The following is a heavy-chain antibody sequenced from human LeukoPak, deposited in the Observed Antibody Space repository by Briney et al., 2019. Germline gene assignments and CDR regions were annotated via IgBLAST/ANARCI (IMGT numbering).Heavy chain of an antibody. Sequence: GGSLRLSCAASGFTFSAYELNWVRQAPGKGLEWLAYITSDNTVHYADSVKGRFTISRDNTKNSLYLQMNSLRAEDTASYYCARDGTPMAATGWVYFDQWGQGTLVTVSS. CDR1: GFTFSAYE. D-gene: IGHD6-13*01. CDR2: ITSDNTV. J-gene: IGHJ4*02. CDR3: ARDGTPMAATGWVYFDQ. V-gene: IGHV3-48*03.